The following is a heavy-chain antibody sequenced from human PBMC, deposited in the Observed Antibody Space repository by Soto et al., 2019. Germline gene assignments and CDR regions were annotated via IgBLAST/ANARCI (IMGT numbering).Heavy chain of an antibody. CDR1: GFTFSSYA. V-gene: IGHV3-23*01. J-gene: IGHJ4*02. Sequence: GGTLRLSCAASGFTFSSYAMSWVRQAPGKGLEWVSAISGSGDNTYYADSVKGRFTISRDNSKNTLYLHMNSLSVEDTAVYYCVREASGYYFEYWGQGTLVTVS. CDR2: ISGSGDNT. CDR3: VREASGYYFEY.